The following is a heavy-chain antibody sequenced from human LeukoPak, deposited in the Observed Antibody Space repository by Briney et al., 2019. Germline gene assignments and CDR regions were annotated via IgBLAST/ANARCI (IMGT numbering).Heavy chain of an antibody. D-gene: IGHD3-22*01. CDR3: AKGRSTSLSMIVVLRPDAFDI. CDR1: GFTFSSYG. V-gene: IGHV3-33*06. J-gene: IGHJ3*02. Sequence: GGSLRLSCAASGFTFSSYGMHWVRQAPGKGLEWVAVIWYDGSNKYYADSVKGRFTISRDNSKNTLYLQMNTLRAEDTAVYYCAKGRSTSLSMIVVLRPDAFDIWGQGQWSSSLQ. CDR2: IWYDGSNK.